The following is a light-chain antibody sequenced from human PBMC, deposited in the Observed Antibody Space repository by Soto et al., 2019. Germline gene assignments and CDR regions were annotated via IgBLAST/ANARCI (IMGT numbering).Light chain of an antibody. J-gene: IGKJ4*01. CDR2: LGS. CDR1: QRLLHSYGQHY. V-gene: IGKV2-28*01. Sequence: DIVMNQSPLSLPVTPGEPASISCRSSQRLLHSYGQHYLDWYVQKPGESPHLLIYLGSTRASGGPDRFRGRGSGADFTLQINRVEAEDVGVYYCRHALQTPTFGGGTKGELK. CDR3: RHALQTPT.